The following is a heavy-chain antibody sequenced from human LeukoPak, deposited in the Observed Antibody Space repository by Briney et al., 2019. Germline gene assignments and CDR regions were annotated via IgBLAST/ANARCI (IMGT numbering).Heavy chain of an antibody. CDR1: GFTFSTYE. CDR3: ARGGRSGYDLTGYYGMDV. Sequence: GGSPRLSCAASGFTFSTYEMNWVRQAPGKGLEWVSYIGSSDTMYYADSVKGRFTISRDNAKNSLYLQMNSLRAEDTAIYYCARGGRSGYDLTGYYGMDVWGKGTTVTVSS. J-gene: IGHJ6*04. CDR2: IGSSDTM. V-gene: IGHV3-48*03. D-gene: IGHD5-12*01.